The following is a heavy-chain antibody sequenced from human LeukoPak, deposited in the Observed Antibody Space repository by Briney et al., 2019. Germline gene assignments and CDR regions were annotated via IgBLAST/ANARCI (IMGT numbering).Heavy chain of an antibody. CDR2: IRSKANSYAT. J-gene: IGHJ5*02. D-gene: IGHD6-13*01. Sequence: PGGSLRLSCAASGFTFSGSAMHWVRQASGKGLEWVGRIRSKANSYATAYAASVKGRFTISRDDSKNTLYLQMSSLRVEDTAVYYCARNQGIPATGTGWFDPWGQGTLVTVSS. CDR1: GFTFSGSA. CDR3: ARNQGIPATGTGWFDP. V-gene: IGHV3-73*01.